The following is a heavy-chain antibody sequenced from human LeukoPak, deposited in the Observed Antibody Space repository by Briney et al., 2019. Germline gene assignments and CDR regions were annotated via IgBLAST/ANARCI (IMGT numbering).Heavy chain of an antibody. CDR2: IGTYNGNT. CDR3: ARGVLLWFGMPYYFDY. V-gene: IGHV1-18*04. CDR1: GYTFTSYG. J-gene: IGHJ4*02. D-gene: IGHD3-10*01. Sequence: GASVKVSCKASGYTFTSYGISWVRQAPGQGLEWVGWIGTYNGNTNYAQKLQGRVTMTTDTSTSTAYMELRSLRSDDTAVYYCARGVLLWFGMPYYFDYWGQGTLVTVSS.